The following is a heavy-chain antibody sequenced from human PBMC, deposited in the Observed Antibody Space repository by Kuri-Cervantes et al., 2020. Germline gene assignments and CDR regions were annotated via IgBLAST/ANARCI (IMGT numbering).Heavy chain of an antibody. Sequence: GSLRLSCAVYGGSFSGYYWSWIRQPPGKGLEWIGEIIHSGSTNYNPSLKSRVTISVDTSENQFSLKLSSVTAADTAVYYCARQGGESYYYYMDVWGKGTTVTVSS. D-gene: IGHD3-16*01. CDR1: GGSFSGYY. J-gene: IGHJ6*03. V-gene: IGHV4-34*12. CDR2: IIHSGST. CDR3: ARQGGESYYYYMDV.